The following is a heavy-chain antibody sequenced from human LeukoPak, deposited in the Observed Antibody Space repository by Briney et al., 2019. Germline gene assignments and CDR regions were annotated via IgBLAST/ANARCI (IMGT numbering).Heavy chain of an antibody. J-gene: IGHJ4*02. CDR2: ISSSSTI. V-gene: IGHV3-48*01. CDR3: ARDTALYYYDSSGYGVMYYFDY. D-gene: IGHD3-22*01. CDR1: GFTFSSYS. Sequence: GGSLRLSCAASGFTFSSYSMNWVRQAPGKGLEWVSYISSSSTIYYADSVKGRFTISRDNAKNSLYLQMNSLRAEGTAVYYCARDTALYYYDSSGYGVMYYFDYWGQGTLVTVSS.